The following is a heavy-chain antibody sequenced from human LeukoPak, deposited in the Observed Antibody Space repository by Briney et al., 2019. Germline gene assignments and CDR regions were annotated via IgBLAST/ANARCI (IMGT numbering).Heavy chain of an antibody. CDR3: ARGLNYYDSSGYYTLYTGYYDMDV. D-gene: IGHD3-22*01. V-gene: IGHV1-46*01. CDR1: GYTFTSYY. Sequence: ASVKVSYKASGYTFTSYYMHWVRQAPGQGLEWMGIINPSGGSTSYAQKFQGRVTMTRDMSTSTVYMELSSLRSEDTAVYHCARGLNYYDSSGYYTLYTGYYDMDVWGKGTTVTVSS. J-gene: IGHJ6*03. CDR2: INPSGGST.